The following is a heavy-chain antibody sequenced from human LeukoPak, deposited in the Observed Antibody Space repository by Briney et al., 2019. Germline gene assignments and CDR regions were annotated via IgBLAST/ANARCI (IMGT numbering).Heavy chain of an antibody. V-gene: IGHV1-18*01. D-gene: IGHD2-15*01. J-gene: IGHJ4*02. CDR1: GHTFTSYG. CDR2: ISAYNGNT. Sequence: VASVKVSCKASGHTFTSYGISWVRQAPGQGLEWMGWISAYNGNTNYAQKLQGRVTMTTDTSTSTAYMEVRSLRSDDTAVYYCARDCSGDRCRNPFWYWGQGTLVTVSS. CDR3: ARDCSGDRCRNPFWY.